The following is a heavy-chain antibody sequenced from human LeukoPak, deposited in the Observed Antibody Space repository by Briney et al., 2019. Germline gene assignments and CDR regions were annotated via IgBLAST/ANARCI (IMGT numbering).Heavy chain of an antibody. Sequence: GASVKVSCKASGYTFTSYYMHWVRQAPGQGLEWMGIINPSGGSTSYAQKFQDRVTMTRDTSTTTFYMELSSLRSEDTAVYYCARGSSDWYYCDYWGQGTLVTVSS. V-gene: IGHV1-46*01. CDR1: GYTFTSYY. CDR2: INPSGGST. CDR3: ARGSSDWYYCDY. J-gene: IGHJ4*02. D-gene: IGHD6-13*01.